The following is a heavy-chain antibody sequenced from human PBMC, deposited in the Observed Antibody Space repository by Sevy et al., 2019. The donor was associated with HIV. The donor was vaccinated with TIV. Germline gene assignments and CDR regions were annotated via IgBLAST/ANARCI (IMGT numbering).Heavy chain of an antibody. CDR2: IWYDGSNK. CDR1: GFSLSGYG. J-gene: IGHJ4*02. D-gene: IGHD6-19*01. V-gene: IGHV3-33*01. Sequence: GRSLRLSCAASGFSLSGYGMHWDRQAPGKGLEWVAVIWYDGSNKAYADSVKGRFTISRDNSKNTLHLQRNSLRAEEKAVYYCARESIAVAGIGYYFKYWGQGTLVTVSS. CDR3: ARESIAVAGIGYYFKY.